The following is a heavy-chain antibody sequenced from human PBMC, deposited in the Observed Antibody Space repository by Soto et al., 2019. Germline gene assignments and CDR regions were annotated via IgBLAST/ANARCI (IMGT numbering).Heavy chain of an antibody. Sequence: GGSLRLSCTASGFSFCDYAMSWFRQAPGKGLEWVGFIRSKAYGGTTEYAASVKGRFTISRDDSKSIAYLQMNSLKTEDTAVYYCTRGLVPAAAEGVDYWGQGTLVTVSS. CDR3: TRGLVPAAAEGVDY. V-gene: IGHV3-49*03. J-gene: IGHJ4*02. D-gene: IGHD2-2*01. CDR2: IRSKAYGGTT. CDR1: GFSFCDYA.